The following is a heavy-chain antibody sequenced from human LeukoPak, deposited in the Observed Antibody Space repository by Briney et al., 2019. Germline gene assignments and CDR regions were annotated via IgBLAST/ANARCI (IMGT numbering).Heavy chain of an antibody. Sequence: PGGSLRLSCAASGFTFSSYGMSWVRQAPGKGLEWVSGISGSGGRTYYADSVKGRFTISRDNSKNTLSLQMNSLRAEDTAVYYCAKAPDSSGYPDYWGQGTLVIVSS. V-gene: IGHV3-23*01. J-gene: IGHJ4*02. D-gene: IGHD3-22*01. CDR2: ISGSGGRT. CDR3: AKAPDSSGYPDY. CDR1: GFTFSSYG.